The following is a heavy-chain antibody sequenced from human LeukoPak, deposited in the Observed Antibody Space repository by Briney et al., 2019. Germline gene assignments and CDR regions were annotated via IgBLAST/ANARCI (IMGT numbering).Heavy chain of an antibody. J-gene: IGHJ6*03. CDR1: GFTFSSYS. V-gene: IGHV3-48*01. Sequence: PGGSLRLSCAASGFTFSSYSMNWVRQAPGKGLEWVSYISSSSSTIYYADSVKGRFTISRDNAKNSLYLQMNSLRAEDTAVYYCARDRLWFGDLYMDVWGKGTTVTVSS. CDR2: ISSSSSTI. CDR3: ARDRLWFGDLYMDV. D-gene: IGHD3-10*01.